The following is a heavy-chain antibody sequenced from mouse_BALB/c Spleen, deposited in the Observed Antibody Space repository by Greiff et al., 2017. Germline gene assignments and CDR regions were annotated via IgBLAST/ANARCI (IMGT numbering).Heavy chain of an antibody. J-gene: IGHJ4*01. D-gene: IGHD2-4*01. CDR1: GYTFTSYT. Sequence: VQLQQSGAELARPGASVKMSCKASGYTFTSYTMHWVKQRPGQGLEWIGYINPSSGYTNYNQKFKGKATFTADTSSNTAYMQLSSLTSEDSAVYYCARGGDYEVYAMDYWGQGTSVTVSS. CDR2: INPSSGYT. CDR3: ARGGDYEVYAMDY. V-gene: IGHV1-4*01.